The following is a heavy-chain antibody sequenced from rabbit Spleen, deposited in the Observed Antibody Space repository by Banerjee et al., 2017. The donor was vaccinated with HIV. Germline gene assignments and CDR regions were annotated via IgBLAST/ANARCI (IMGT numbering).Heavy chain of an antibody. CDR3: ARDPYAGYGGYSYAGGYFNL. CDR2: IYPVTETT. J-gene: IGHJ4*01. CDR1: GFTISGYW. D-gene: IGHD8-1*01. Sequence: QSLEESGGRLVQPGGSLTLSCKAFGFTISGYWMNWVRQAPGKGLEWIGIIYPVTETTCDANWVNGRFTISSHNAQNTLYLQLNSLTAADTATYFCARDPYAGYGGYSYAGGYFNLWGQGTLVTIS. V-gene: IGHV1S7*01.